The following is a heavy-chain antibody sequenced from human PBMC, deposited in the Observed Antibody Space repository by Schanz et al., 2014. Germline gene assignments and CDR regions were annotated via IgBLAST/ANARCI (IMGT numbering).Heavy chain of an antibody. CDR1: GYTLTELC. V-gene: IGHV1-24*01. Sequence: QVQLVQSGVEVKKPGASVKVSCKVSGYTLTELCMHWVRQAPGKGLEWMGGFDPEDGETIYAQKFQGRVIMTEDTSTDTAYMELSSLRSEDTAVYYCASGGSSSGYDAFDVGGQGTRVTVSS. D-gene: IGHD6-13*01. CDR3: ASGGSSSGYDAFDV. J-gene: IGHJ3*01. CDR2: FDPEDGET.